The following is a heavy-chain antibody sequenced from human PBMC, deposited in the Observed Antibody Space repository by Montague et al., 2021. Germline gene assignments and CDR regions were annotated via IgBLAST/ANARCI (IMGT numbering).Heavy chain of an antibody. V-gene: IGHV3-33*01. CDR2: IWYDGSNK. Sequence: SLSLSCAASGFTFSSYAMHWVRQAPGKGLEWVAVIWYDGSNKYYADSVKGRFTISRDNSKKTLFVQMNSLRAEDTAVYYCARGPSAVGGSLPRDYWGQGTLVTVSS. CDR3: ARGPSAVGGSLPRDY. J-gene: IGHJ4*02. CDR1: GFTFSSYA. D-gene: IGHD2-15*01.